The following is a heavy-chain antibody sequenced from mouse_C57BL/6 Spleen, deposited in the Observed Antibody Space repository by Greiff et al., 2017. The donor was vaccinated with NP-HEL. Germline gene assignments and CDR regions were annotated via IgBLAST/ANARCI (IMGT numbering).Heavy chain of an antibody. CDR1: GFSLTSYG. V-gene: IGHV2-2*01. D-gene: IGHD1-1*01. CDR2: IWSGGST. CDR3: ASSSHWCFDV. J-gene: IGHJ1*03. Sequence: VQLQQSGPGLVQPSQSLSITCTVSGFSLTSYGVHWVRQSPGKGLEWLGVIWSGGSTDYNAAFISRLSISKDNSKSQVFFKMNSLQADDTAIYYCASSSHWCFDVWGTGTTVTVSS.